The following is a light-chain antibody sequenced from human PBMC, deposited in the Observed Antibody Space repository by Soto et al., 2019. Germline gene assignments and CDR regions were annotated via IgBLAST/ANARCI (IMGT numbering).Light chain of an antibody. CDR3: QQYNTYPT. V-gene: IGKV3D-15*01. Sequence: EVVLTQSPGTLSLSPGGRATLSCRASQSVGNSFVAWYQQKPGQPPRLLIYDTSKRATGIPARFSGSGSGTEFTLTISSLQSEDFATYYCQQYNTYPTFGQGTRLEIK. CDR1: QSVGNS. CDR2: DTS. J-gene: IGKJ5*01.